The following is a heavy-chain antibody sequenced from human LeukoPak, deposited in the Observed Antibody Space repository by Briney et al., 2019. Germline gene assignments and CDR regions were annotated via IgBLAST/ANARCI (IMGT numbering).Heavy chain of an antibody. CDR2: INPNSGGT. D-gene: IGHD6-19*01. V-gene: IGHV1-2*02. Sequence: ASVKVSCKASGYTFTGYYMHWVRQAPGQGLEWMGWINPNSGGTNYAQKLQGRVTMTRDTSISTAYMELSRLRSDDTAVYYCARDIPYSSGWYGSDYWGQGTLVTVSS. CDR1: GYTFTGYY. CDR3: ARDIPYSSGWYGSDY. J-gene: IGHJ4*02.